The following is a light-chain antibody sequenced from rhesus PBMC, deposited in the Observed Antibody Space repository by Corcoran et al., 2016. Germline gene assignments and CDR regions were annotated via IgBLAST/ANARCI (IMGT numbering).Light chain of an antibody. CDR3: QQHNSYPLT. Sequence: DIQMTQSPSSLSASVGDTVTITCQASQGISKYLAWYQQKPGKAPKLLIYDASTLISGVPSRFSGSGSGTEFTLNISSLQPEDFSTYFCQQHNSYPLTCGGGTKVELK. CDR1: QGISKY. CDR2: DAS. J-gene: IGKJ4*01. V-gene: IGKV1-25*01.